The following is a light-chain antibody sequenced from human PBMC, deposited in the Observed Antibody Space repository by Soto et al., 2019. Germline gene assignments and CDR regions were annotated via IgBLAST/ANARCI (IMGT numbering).Light chain of an antibody. CDR2: GVS. CDR1: QSISSSY. Sequence: EIVLTQSPGTLSLSPGERATLSCRASQSISSSYLAWYQQKPGQAPRLVIHGVSTRATGVPDRFSGSGPGTDFTLTISRLEPEEFAVYYCQQYGRSPYTFGQGTKLEIK. V-gene: IGKV3-20*01. J-gene: IGKJ2*01. CDR3: QQYGRSPYT.